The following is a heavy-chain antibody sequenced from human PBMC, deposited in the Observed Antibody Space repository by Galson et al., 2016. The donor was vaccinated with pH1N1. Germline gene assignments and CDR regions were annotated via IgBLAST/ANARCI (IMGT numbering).Heavy chain of an antibody. CDR2: IFWDVDE. CDR1: GFSLKTSGVA. Sequence: PALVKPTQTLTLTCTFSGFSLKTSGVAVGWIRQPPGRALEWLALIFWDVDERYSLSLRSRLTITKDTSRNTVVLTVSNMDPVDTATYSCAHTNVGTPTTCSFGYWGQGTLVTVSS. D-gene: IGHD2-15*01. CDR3: AHTNVGTPTTCSFGY. V-gene: IGHV2-5*02. J-gene: IGHJ4*02.